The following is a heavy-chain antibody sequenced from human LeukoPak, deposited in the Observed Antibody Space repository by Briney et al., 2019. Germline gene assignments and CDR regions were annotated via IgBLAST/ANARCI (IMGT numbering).Heavy chain of an antibody. CDR3: ARDPEHTAMINFDY. V-gene: IGHV3-11*01. D-gene: IGHD5-18*01. CDR2: ISRSGTTI. Sequence: GGSLRLSCAASGFTFSDYYMSWIRQAPGKGLEWVTYISRSGTTIYYADSVKSRFTISRDNAKNSLYLQMNSLRADDTAVYYCARDPEHTAMINFDYWGQGTLVTVSS. J-gene: IGHJ4*02. CDR1: GFTFSDYY.